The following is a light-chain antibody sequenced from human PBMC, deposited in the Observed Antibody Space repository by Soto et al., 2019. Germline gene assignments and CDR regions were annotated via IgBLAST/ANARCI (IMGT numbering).Light chain of an antibody. Sequence: QSVLTQPPSASGTPGQRVTISCSGSSSNIGSNTVNWYQQLPGTAPKLLIYSNNQRPSGVPDRFSGSKSGTSASLAISGLQSEDEADYYCAAGDDSLNGLVVFGGGTKQTVL. CDR2: SNN. CDR3: AAGDDSLNGLVV. CDR1: SSNIGSNT. V-gene: IGLV1-44*01. J-gene: IGLJ2*01.